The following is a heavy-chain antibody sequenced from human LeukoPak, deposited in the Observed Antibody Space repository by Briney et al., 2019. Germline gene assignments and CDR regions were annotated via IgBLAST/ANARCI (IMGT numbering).Heavy chain of an antibody. V-gene: IGHV1-3*01. CDR1: GYTFTSYA. D-gene: IGHD3-10*01. Sequence: ASVKVSCKASGYTFTSYAMHWVRQAPGQRLEWMGWINAGNGNTKYSQKFQGRVTITRDTSASTAYMELSSLRSEDTAVYYCARDMVRGVIIRYVYWGEGALVTVSS. CDR2: INAGNGNT. J-gene: IGHJ4*02. CDR3: ARDMVRGVIIRYVY.